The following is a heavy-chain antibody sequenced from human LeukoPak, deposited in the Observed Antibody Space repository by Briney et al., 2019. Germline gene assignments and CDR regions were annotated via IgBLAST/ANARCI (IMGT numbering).Heavy chain of an antibody. CDR3: ARFAGTTVTTGRGAFDI. CDR1: GYTFTSYA. D-gene: IGHD4-17*01. CDR2: INTNTGNP. Sequence: ASVKVSCKASGYTFTSYAMNWVRQAPGQGLEWMGWINTNTGNPTYAQGFTGRFVFSLDTSVSTAYLQISSLKAGDTAVYYCARFAGTTVTTGRGAFDIWGQGTMVTVSS. V-gene: IGHV7-4-1*02. J-gene: IGHJ3*02.